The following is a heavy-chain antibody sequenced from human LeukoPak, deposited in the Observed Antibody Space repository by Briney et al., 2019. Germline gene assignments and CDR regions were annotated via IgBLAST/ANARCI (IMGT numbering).Heavy chain of an antibody. CDR1: GDSISSYY. Sequence: SETLSLTCSVSGDSISSYYWSWIRQPPGKGLEWIGYIYYSGSTNYNPSLKSRVTISVDTSKNQFSLKLSSVTAADTAVYYCARAPSSSSWYYDYYYMDVWGKGTTVTISS. J-gene: IGHJ6*03. D-gene: IGHD6-13*01. CDR2: IYYSGST. V-gene: IGHV4-59*01. CDR3: ARAPSSSSWYYDYYYMDV.